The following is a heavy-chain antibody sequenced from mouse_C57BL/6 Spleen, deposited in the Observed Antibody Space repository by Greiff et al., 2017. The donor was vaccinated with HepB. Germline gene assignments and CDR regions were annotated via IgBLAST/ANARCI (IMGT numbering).Heavy chain of an antibody. CDR3: ARYYGRGVGYYAMDY. D-gene: IGHD1-1*01. J-gene: IGHJ4*01. V-gene: IGHV1-64*01. CDR2: IHPNSGST. CDR1: GYTFTSYW. Sequence: QVQLQQPGAELVKPGASVKLSCKASGYTFTSYWMHWVKQRPGQGLEWIGMIHPNSGSTNYNEKFKSKATLTVDKSSSTAYTQLSSLTSEDSAVYYCARYYGRGVGYYAMDYWGQGTSVTVSS.